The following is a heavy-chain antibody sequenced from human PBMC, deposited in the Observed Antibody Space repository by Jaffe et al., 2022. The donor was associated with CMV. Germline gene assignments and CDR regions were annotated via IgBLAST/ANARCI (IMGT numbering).Heavy chain of an antibody. CDR1: GVSISTRGLF. Sequence: QLQLQESGPGLVKPSETLSLTCSVSGVSISTRGLFWGWIRQPPGKGLEWIGTFYSSGSTYYTPSLKGRVTIFADTSRNQVSLRLTSVTAADTAIYYCAKATVSAPLKSLYYFDFWGQGNLVTVSS. CDR3: AKATVSAPLKSLYYFDF. CDR2: FYSSGST. D-gene: IGHD6-13*01. J-gene: IGHJ4*02. V-gene: IGHV4-39*01.